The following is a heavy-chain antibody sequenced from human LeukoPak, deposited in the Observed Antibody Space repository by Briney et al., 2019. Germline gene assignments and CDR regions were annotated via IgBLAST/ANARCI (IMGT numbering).Heavy chain of an antibody. V-gene: IGHV1-8*02. CDR3: ASLYSSGWYLNWFDP. D-gene: IGHD6-19*01. J-gene: IGHJ5*02. CDR2: MNPNSGNT. Sequence: GASVKVSCKTSGYTFTDYFIHWVRQAPGQGLEWMGWMNPNSGNTGYAQKFQGRVTMTRNTSISTAYMELSSLRSEDTAVYYCASLYSSGWYLNWFDPWGQGTLVTVSS. CDR1: GYTFTDYF.